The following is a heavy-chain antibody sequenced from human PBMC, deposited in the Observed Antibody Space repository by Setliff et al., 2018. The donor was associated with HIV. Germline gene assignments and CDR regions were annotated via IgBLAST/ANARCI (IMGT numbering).Heavy chain of an antibody. CDR3: TRGPRTVTTGFFDF. V-gene: IGHV4-38-2*01. CDR2: IYHGGTT. CDR1: GYSISSGYY. J-gene: IGHJ4*02. Sequence: SETLSLTCAVSGYSISSGYYWGWIRQPPGKGLEWIGSIYHGGTTYYNPSLESRVTISVDTSKNQFSLKLSSVTAADTAVYYCTRGPRTVTTGFFDFWGQGTLVTVSS. D-gene: IGHD4-17*01.